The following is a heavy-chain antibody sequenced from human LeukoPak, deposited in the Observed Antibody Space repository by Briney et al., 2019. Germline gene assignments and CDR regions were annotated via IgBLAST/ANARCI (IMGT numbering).Heavy chain of an antibody. D-gene: IGHD5-12*01. V-gene: IGHV4-59*12. CDR2: IYYSGST. Sequence: PSETLSLTCTVSGCSISSYYWSWIRQPPGRGLEWIGYIYYSGSTYYDPSLKSRVTISVDTSKNQFSLKLSSVTAADTAVYYCARDRYDSPYWGQGTLVTVSS. J-gene: IGHJ4*02. CDR1: GCSISSYY. CDR3: ARDRYDSPY.